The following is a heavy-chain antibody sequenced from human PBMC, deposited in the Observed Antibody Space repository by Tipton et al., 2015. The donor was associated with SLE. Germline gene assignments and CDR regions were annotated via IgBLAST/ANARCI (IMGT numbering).Heavy chain of an antibody. CDR2: INHSGST. V-gene: IGHV4-34*01. D-gene: IGHD3-3*01. J-gene: IGHJ6*03. CDR3: ARQYYDFWSAYYYMDV. CDR1: GGSFSGYC. Sequence: LSLTCAVYGGSFSGYCWSWIRQPPGKGLEWIGEINHSGSTNYNPSLKSRLTISVDTSKNQFSLKLRSVTAADTAVYYCARQYYDFWSAYYYMDVWGKGTTVTVSS.